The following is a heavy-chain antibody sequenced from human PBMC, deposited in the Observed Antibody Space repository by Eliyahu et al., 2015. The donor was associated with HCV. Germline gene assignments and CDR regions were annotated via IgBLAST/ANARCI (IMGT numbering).Heavy chain of an antibody. J-gene: IGHJ4*02. CDR1: GFTFSSYN. CDR3: VRHSYGWTFDY. V-gene: IGHV3-48*02. Sequence: EVQLVESGGGLVQTGGSLRLSCAASGFTFSSYNMNWVRQAPGKGLEWVSYISSTSDTMYYADSVKGRFTISRDNAKNSLYLQMNSLSDEDTALFYCVRHSYGWTFDYWGQGTLVTVSS. D-gene: IGHD6-19*01. CDR2: ISSTSDTM.